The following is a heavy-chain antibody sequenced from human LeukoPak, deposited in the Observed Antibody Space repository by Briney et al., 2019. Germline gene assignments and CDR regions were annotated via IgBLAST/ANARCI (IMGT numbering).Heavy chain of an antibody. V-gene: IGHV3-23*01. CDR3: AKTMVRGASTPYYFDY. J-gene: IGHJ4*02. CDR1: GFTFSSYA. CDR2: ISGSGGST. D-gene: IGHD3-10*01. Sequence: PGGSLRLSCAASGFTFSSYAMSWVRQAPGKGLEWVSAISGSGGSTYYADSVKGRFTISRDSSKNTLYLQMNSLRAEDTAVYYCAKTMVRGASTPYYFDYWGQGTLVTVSS.